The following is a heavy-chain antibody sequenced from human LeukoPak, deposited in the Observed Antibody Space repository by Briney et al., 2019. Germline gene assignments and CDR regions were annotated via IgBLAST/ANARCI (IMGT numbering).Heavy chain of an antibody. J-gene: IGHJ4*02. CDR2: ISGYNGNT. V-gene: IGHV1-18*01. CDR1: GYSFTSYG. CDR3: ARGGRVITMVRGVIITPPHY. Sequence: ASVRVSCKASGYSFTSYGINWVRQAPGQGLEWMGWISGYNGNTKYAQDFQGRVTMTTDTSTSTAYMELRSLRSDDTAVYYCARGGRVITMVRGVIITPPHYWGQGTLVTVSS. D-gene: IGHD3-10*01.